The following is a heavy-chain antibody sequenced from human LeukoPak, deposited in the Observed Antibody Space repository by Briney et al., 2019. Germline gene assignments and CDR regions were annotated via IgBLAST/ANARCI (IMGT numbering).Heavy chain of an antibody. CDR3: VRDLGGRSGH. Sequence: PGGSLRLSCAASGFTFISNWMHWVRQAPGKGLVWVSRSNEDGSTTNYADSVKGRFTISRDNAKNTLYLQMNSLTAEDTAVYYCVRDLGGRSGHWGQGTLVTVSS. CDR1: GFTFISNW. J-gene: IGHJ4*02. D-gene: IGHD1-26*01. V-gene: IGHV3-74*01. CDR2: SNEDGSTT.